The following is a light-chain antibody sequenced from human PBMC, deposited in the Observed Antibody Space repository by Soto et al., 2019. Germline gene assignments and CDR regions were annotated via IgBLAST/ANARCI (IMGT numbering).Light chain of an antibody. Sequence: QSALTQPPSASGSPGQSVTISCTGTSSDVGGYNYVSWYQQHPGKAPQLLIYDVTKRPSGVPDRFSGSKSGNTASLTVSGLQAEDEADYYCSSYAGSNDLVVFGGGTKVTVL. CDR1: SSDVGGYNY. CDR2: DVT. V-gene: IGLV2-8*01. CDR3: SSYAGSNDLVV. J-gene: IGLJ2*01.